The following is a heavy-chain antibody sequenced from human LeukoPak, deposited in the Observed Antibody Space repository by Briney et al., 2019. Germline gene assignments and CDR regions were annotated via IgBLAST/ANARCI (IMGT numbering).Heavy chain of an antibody. J-gene: IGHJ3*02. V-gene: IGHV3-7*03. CDR3: AKTETSWWYPAFDI. Sequence: GGSLRLSCAASAFTFSGYWMSWLRQAPGKRLEWVADIKQDGSEKYYVDSVKGRFTISRDNAKNSLFLQMNSLRAEDTAIYYCAKTETSWWYPAFDIWGQGTMVTVSS. CDR2: IKQDGSEK. D-gene: IGHD2-15*01. CDR1: AFTFSGYW.